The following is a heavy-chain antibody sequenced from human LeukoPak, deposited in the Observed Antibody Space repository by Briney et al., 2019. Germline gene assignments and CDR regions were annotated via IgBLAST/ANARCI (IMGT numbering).Heavy chain of an antibody. J-gene: IGHJ3*02. Sequence: GGSLRLSCTASGFNFNNYMMNWVRQAPGKGPEWGSYISSSSGSIYYADSVKVRFTISRDNAKNSLYLKMNSLRAEDTAVYYCVRALIATGDAFDTWGQGTLVTVSS. V-gene: IGHV3-48*01. CDR3: VRALIATGDAFDT. CDR1: GFNFNNYM. CDR2: ISSSSGSI. D-gene: IGHD5-24*01.